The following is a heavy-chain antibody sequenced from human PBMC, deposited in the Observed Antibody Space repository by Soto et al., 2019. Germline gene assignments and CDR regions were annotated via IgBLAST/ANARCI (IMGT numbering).Heavy chain of an antibody. CDR3: TRYPTFDY. CDR1: GFTFSSYL. J-gene: IGHJ4*02. V-gene: IGHV3-74*01. Sequence: PGGSLRLSCAASGFTFSSYLMHWVRQTPGQGLVWVSRITGDGYNTIYDDSVKGRFTISRDNAKNTLYLQMNSLRAEDTAVYYCTRYPTFDYWGQGTLVTVSS. CDR2: ITGDGYNT.